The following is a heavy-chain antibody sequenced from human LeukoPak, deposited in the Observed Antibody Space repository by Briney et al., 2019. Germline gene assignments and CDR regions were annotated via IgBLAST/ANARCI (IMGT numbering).Heavy chain of an antibody. V-gene: IGHV3-23*01. J-gene: IGHJ4*02. CDR3: AKDRLTSSWYFGFDY. CDR2: IDGSGIST. CDR1: GFTVSSYA. Sequence: GGSLRLSCAASGFTVSSYAMSWVRQSPGKGLEWVASIDGSGISTYDAVSVKGRFTVSRDNSENRLYLQMNSLTDADTAVYYCAKDRLTSSWYFGFDYWGQGTQVTVSS. D-gene: IGHD6-13*01.